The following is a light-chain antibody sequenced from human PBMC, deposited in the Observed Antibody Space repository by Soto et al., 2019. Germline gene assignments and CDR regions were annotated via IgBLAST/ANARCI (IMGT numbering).Light chain of an antibody. V-gene: IGKV3-20*01. Sequence: PGERATLSCRASQSVSSTYLAWCPQKPGQAPRPLISAASSRATGTPDRFSGSGCGTDFTLTISRLEPEDFAVYYCQQYGSSRWTFGQGTKVEIK. CDR2: AAS. J-gene: IGKJ1*01. CDR3: QQYGSSRWT. CDR1: QSVSSTY.